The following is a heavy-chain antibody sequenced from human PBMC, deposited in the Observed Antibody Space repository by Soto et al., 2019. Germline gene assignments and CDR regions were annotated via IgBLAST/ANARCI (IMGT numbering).Heavy chain of an antibody. D-gene: IGHD3-22*01. CDR3: ASHYDSSGYYYRGLVY. V-gene: IGHV1-69*12. J-gene: IGHJ4*02. Sequence: QVQLVQSGAEVKKPGSSVKVSCKASGGTFSSYAISWVRQAPGQGLEWMGGIIPIFGTADYAQKFQGRVTITAAESTSTGNMEVSSLRSEDRAVYYCASHYDSSGYYYRGLVYWGQGTLVTVSS. CDR1: GGTFSSYA. CDR2: IIPIFGTA.